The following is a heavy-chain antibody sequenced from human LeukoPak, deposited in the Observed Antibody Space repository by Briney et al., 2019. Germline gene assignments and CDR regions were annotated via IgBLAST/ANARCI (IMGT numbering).Heavy chain of an antibody. Sequence: PSETLSLTCAVYGGSFSGYYWSWIRQPPGKGLEWIGEINHSGSTNYNPSLKSRVTISVDTSKNQFSLKLSSVTAADTAVYHCAIAPSYYDFWSGYSKWFDPWGQGTLVTVSS. CDR2: INHSGST. D-gene: IGHD3-3*01. CDR3: AIAPSYYDFWSGYSKWFDP. CDR1: GGSFSGYY. J-gene: IGHJ5*02. V-gene: IGHV4-34*01.